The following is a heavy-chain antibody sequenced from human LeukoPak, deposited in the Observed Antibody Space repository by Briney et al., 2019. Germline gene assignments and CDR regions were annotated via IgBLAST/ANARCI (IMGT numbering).Heavy chain of an antibody. D-gene: IGHD3-10*01. J-gene: IGHJ5*02. CDR3: ARGVISYYYGSGSYNNWFDP. CDR2: ISAYNGNT. Sequence: GASVKVSCKASGYTFTSYGISWVRQAPGQGLEWMGWISAYNGNTNYAQKLQGRVTMTTDTSTSTAYMELRSLRSDDTAVYYCARGVISYYYGSGSYNNWFDPWGQGTLVTVSS. CDR1: GYTFTSYG. V-gene: IGHV1-18*01.